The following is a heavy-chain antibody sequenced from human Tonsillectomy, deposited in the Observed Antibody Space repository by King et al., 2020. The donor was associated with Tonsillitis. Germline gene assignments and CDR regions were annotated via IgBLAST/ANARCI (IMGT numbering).Heavy chain of an antibody. CDR2: IYSAVSST. CDR3: AKVGPIERSGSYYNLCFDY. D-gene: IGHD3-10*01. CDR1: GFTFSSYA. Sequence: VQLVESGGGLVQPGGSLRLSCAASGFTFSSYAMSWVRQAPGKGLEWVSVIYSAVSSTYFADSVKGRFTISRDNSKNTLYLQMKSLRAEDTAVYYCAKVGPIERSGSYYNLCFDYWGQGTLVTVSS. V-gene: IGHV3-23*03. J-gene: IGHJ4*02.